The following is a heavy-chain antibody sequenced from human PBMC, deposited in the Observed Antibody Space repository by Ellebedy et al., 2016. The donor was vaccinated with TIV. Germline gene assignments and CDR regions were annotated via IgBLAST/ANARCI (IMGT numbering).Heavy chain of an antibody. D-gene: IGHD6-19*01. CDR3: ARGRSSGWTLDYYYYGMDV. V-gene: IGHV4-59*12. Sequence: SETLSLTCTVSGASISSYYWSWIRQPPGKGLEWIGHVYHTGSTTYNPSLKSRVTISVDTSKNQFSLKLSSVTAADTAVYYCARGRSSGWTLDYYYYGMDVWGQGTTVTVSS. CDR1: GASISSYY. J-gene: IGHJ6*02. CDR2: VYHTGST.